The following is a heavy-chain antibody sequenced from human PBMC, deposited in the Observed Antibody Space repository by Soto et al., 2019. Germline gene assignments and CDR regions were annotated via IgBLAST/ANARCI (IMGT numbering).Heavy chain of an antibody. Sequence: GASVKVSCKASGGGNLRDYRTTWVRRAPGQGLEWMGGIIPKLGSANYAQKFQGRVTITADESTNSVYMELRSLRFDDTAVYYCATEGGSGSTAFDIWGQGTMVTVSS. CDR1: GGGNLRDYR. D-gene: IGHD3-10*01. CDR3: ATEGGSGSTAFDI. J-gene: IGHJ3*02. CDR2: IIPKLGSA. V-gene: IGHV1-69*13.